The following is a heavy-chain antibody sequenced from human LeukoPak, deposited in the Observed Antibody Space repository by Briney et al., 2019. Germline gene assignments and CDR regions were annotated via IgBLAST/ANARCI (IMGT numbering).Heavy chain of an antibody. V-gene: IGHV5-51*01. CDR1: GYSFTSYW. D-gene: IGHD2-2*01. J-gene: IGHJ4*02. Sequence: GESPKISCKGSGYSFTSYWIGWVRQMPGKGLEWMGIIYPGDSDTRYSPSFQGQVTISAAKSMTTAYPQWSSLKASDTAMYYCARFDQVPYPFFDYWGQGTLVTVSS. CDR2: IYPGDSDT. CDR3: ARFDQVPYPFFDY.